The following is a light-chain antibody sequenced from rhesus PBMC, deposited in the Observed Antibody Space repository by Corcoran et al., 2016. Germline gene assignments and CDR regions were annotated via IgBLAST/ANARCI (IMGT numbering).Light chain of an antibody. CDR2: EAS. J-gene: IGKJ2*01. Sequence: DIQMTQSPSSLSASVGDTVTISCQASQGISRWLAWYQQKPGKAPKYLIYEASRLQSGVPSRFSGSGSGTDFTLTIISMQPEDFATYYCLQYNSSPYSFGQGTKVEIK. CDR1: QGISRW. CDR3: LQYNSSPYS. V-gene: IGKV1-22*01.